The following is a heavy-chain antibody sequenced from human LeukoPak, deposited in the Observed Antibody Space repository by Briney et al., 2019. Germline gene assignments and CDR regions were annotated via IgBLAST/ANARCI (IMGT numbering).Heavy chain of an antibody. D-gene: IGHD1-14*01. CDR1: AYTFGTYG. CDR2: ISGSGGST. Sequence: GGSLRLSCAASAYTFGTYGMTWARQAPGKGLEWVSSISGSGGSTYYADSVKGRFTISRDNSKNTLYLQMNSLRAEDTAIYYCATSTTSFDYWGQGTLVTVSS. J-gene: IGHJ4*02. CDR3: ATSTTSFDY. V-gene: IGHV3-23*01.